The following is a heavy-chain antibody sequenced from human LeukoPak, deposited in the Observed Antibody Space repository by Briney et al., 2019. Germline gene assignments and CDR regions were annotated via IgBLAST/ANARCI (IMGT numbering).Heavy chain of an antibody. V-gene: IGHV4-4*07. J-gene: IGHJ4*02. Sequence: PSETLSLTCTVSGGSISSYYWSWIRQPAGKGLEWIARIYTSGSTNYTPSLRSRVTMSVDTSKNQFSLKLSSVTAADTAVYYCARGPTESMVRGVITGKFDYWGQGTLVTVSS. CDR3: ARGPTESMVRGVITGKFDY. D-gene: IGHD3-10*01. CDR1: GGSISSYY. CDR2: IYTSGST.